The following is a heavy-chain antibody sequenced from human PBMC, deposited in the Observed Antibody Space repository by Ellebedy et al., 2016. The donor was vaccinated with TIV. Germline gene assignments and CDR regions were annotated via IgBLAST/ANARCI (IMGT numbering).Heavy chain of an antibody. CDR2: IRSEPDGGTT. D-gene: IGHD1-26*01. CDR3: ARGGSGSVV. CDR1: GFTFSNAW. J-gene: IGHJ3*01. Sequence: GESLKISCAASGFTFSNAWMNWVRQVPGKGLEWVGRIRSEPDGGTTDYAAPVKGRFTISRDDSKNTLYLQMNSLKTGDTAVYYCARGGSGSVVWGQGIMVTVSS. V-gene: IGHV3-15*07.